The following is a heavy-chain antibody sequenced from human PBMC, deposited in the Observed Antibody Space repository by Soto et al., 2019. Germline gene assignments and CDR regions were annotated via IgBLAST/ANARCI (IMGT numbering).Heavy chain of an antibody. Sequence: GGSLRLSCAASGFTFRSYGMHWVRQAPGKGLEWVAVIWYDGSNKYYADSVKGRFTISRDNSKNTLYLQMNSLRAEDTAVYYCARSGTKPFSYYYYGMDVWGQGTTVTV. V-gene: IGHV3-33*01. J-gene: IGHJ6*02. D-gene: IGHD2-2*01. CDR3: ARSGTKPFSYYYYGMDV. CDR2: IWYDGSNK. CDR1: GFTFRSYG.